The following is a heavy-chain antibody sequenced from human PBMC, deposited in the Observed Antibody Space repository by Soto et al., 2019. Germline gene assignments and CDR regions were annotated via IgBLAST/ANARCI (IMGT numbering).Heavy chain of an antibody. CDR3: ARGHYDVLTGYYVRYFDY. Sequence: QVQLQESGPGLVKPSQTLSLRCSVSGGSVRSDDYFWSWIRQPPGKALEWMGYISHSGTAYYNPSLKMRLAMSIDTSKKHFSLSLRSLTAADTATYYCARGHYDVLTGYYVRYFDYWGRGTRVTVSS. J-gene: IGHJ4*02. D-gene: IGHD3-9*01. CDR1: GGSVRSDDYF. CDR2: ISHSGTA. V-gene: IGHV4-30-4*01.